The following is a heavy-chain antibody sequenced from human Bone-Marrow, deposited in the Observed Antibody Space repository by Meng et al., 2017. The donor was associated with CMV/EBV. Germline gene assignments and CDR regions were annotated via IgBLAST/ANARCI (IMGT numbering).Heavy chain of an antibody. D-gene: IGHD5-24*01. V-gene: IGHV4-39*07. CDR1: GGSISSSSYY. CDR3: ARALRDGHIYFNY. J-gene: IGHJ4*02. Sequence: SETLSLTCTVSGGSISSSSYYWGWIRQPPGKGLEWIGSIYYSGSTNYNPSLKSRVTISVDTSKNQFSLKLSSVTAADTAVYYCARALRDGHIYFNYWGQGTLVTVSS. CDR2: IYYSGST.